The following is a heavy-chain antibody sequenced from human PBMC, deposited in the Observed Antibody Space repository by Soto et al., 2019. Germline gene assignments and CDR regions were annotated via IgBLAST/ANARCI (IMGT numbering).Heavy chain of an antibody. CDR3: ARDPDYYYDY. J-gene: IGHJ4*02. D-gene: IGHD4-17*01. Sequence: GGSLRLSCAASGFTFSSYGMHWVRQAPGKGLEWVAVISYDGSNKYYADSVKGRFTISRDNSKNTLFLQMNSLRVEDTAVYYCARDPDYYYDYWGQGTLVTVSS. CDR2: ISYDGSNK. V-gene: IGHV3-30*03. CDR1: GFTFSSYG.